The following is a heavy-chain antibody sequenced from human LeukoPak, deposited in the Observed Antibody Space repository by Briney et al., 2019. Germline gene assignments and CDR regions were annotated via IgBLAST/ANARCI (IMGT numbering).Heavy chain of an antibody. Sequence: GGSLRLSCAASGFTFSSYGMHWVRQAPGKGLEWVAFIRYDGSNKYYADSVKGRFTISRDNSKNTLYLQMNSLRPEDTAVYYCAKDGPRRDGYNDHWGQGTLVTVSS. D-gene: IGHD5-24*01. CDR1: GFTFSSYG. CDR2: IRYDGSNK. J-gene: IGHJ4*02. CDR3: AKDGPRRDGYNDH. V-gene: IGHV3-30*02.